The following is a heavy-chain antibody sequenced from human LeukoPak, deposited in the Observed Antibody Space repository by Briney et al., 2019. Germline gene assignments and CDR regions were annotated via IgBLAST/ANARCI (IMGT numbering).Heavy chain of an antibody. CDR3: ARDITIFGVVTEYYFDY. Sequence: ASVKVSCKASGYTFTGYYMHWVRQAPGQGLEWMGWINPNSGGTNYAQKFQGRVTMTRDTSISTAYMELSRLRSDDTAVYYCARDITIFGVVTEYYFDYWGQGTLVTVSP. CDR1: GYTFTGYY. CDR2: INPNSGGT. V-gene: IGHV1-2*02. J-gene: IGHJ4*02. D-gene: IGHD3-3*01.